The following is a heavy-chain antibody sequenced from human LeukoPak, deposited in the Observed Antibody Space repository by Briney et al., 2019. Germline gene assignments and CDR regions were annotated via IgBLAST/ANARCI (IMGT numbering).Heavy chain of an antibody. J-gene: IGHJ3*02. CDR1: GYTLTELS. Sequence: ASVKVSCKVSGYTLTELSVHWVRQAPGKGLEWMGDFDPEDGETIYAQKFQGRVTMTEDTSTDTAYMELSSLRSEDTAVYYCATYRRWEDGAFDIWGQGTMVTVSS. CDR2: FDPEDGET. V-gene: IGHV1-24*01. D-gene: IGHD1-26*01. CDR3: ATYRRWEDGAFDI.